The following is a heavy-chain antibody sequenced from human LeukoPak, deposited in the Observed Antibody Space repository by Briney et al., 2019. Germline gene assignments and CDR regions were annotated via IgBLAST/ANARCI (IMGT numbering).Heavy chain of an antibody. CDR1: DGSFSDYN. V-gene: IGHV4-34*01. Sequence: SETLSLTCAVYDGSFSDYNWSWIRQSPGKGLQWIGEIHHSGGTNYSPSLKSRVTISVDTSKNQFSLKLSSVTAADTAVYYCATYCSSTSCQPPPPWGQGTLVTVSS. CDR3: ATYCSSTSCQPPPP. D-gene: IGHD2-2*01. J-gene: IGHJ5*02. CDR2: IHHSGGT.